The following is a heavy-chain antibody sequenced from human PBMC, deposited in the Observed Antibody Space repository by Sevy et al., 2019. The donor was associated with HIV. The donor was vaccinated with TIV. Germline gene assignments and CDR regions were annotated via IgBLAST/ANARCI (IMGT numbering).Heavy chain of an antibody. CDR1: GFTFNTYA. Sequence: GGSLRLSCAASGFTFNTYAMHWVRQAPGMGLEWVAVIWYDETNKYYADSVKGRFTISRDNSKQTLSLQMNSLRAEDTAVYYCARDLRSIYDFWSCYSGDAFAIWGQGTMVTVSS. CDR2: IWYDETNK. J-gene: IGHJ3*02. CDR3: ARDLRSIYDFWSCYSGDAFAI. D-gene: IGHD3-3*01. V-gene: IGHV3-33*01.